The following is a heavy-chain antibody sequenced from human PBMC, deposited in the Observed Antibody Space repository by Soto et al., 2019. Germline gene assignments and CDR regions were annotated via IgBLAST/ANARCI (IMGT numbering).Heavy chain of an antibody. CDR2: INHSGSN. CDR1: GGSFSGYY. V-gene: IGHV4-34*01. J-gene: IGHJ5*02. D-gene: IGHD3-10*01. Sequence: SETLSLTCAVYGGSFSGYYWSWIRQPPGKGLEWIGEINHSGSNNYNPSLKSRVTISVDTSKNQFSLKLSSVTAADTAVYYCARHPEYYYGSGSYYNAVSNWFDPWGQGTRVTVS. CDR3: ARHPEYYYGSGSYYNAVSNWFDP.